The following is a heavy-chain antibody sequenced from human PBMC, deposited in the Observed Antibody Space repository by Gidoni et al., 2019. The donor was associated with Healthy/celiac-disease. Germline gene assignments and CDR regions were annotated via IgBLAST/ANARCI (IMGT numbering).Heavy chain of an antibody. J-gene: IGHJ5*02. CDR1: GFTFSSYA. Sequence: LESGGGLVQHGGSLRLSCAASGFTFSSYAMSWVGQAPGKGLECVSGISGSGGITYHADSVKGRFTISRDNSKNTLYLQMNSLRAEDTAVYYCAKEGGSSWSPWFDPWGQGTLVTVSS. CDR3: AKEGGSSWSPWFDP. V-gene: IGHV3-23*01. CDR2: ISGSGGIT. D-gene: IGHD6-13*01.